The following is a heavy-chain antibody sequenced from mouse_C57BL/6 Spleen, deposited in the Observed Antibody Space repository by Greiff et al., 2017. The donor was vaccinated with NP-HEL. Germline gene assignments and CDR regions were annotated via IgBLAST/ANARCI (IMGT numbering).Heavy chain of an antibody. V-gene: IGHV5-9*01. CDR2: ISGGGGNT. CDR1: GFTFSSYT. Sequence: EVKLVESGGGLVKPGGSLKLSCAASGFTFSSYTMSWVRQTPEKRLEWVATISGGGGNTYYPDSVKGRFTISRDNAKNTLYLQMSSLRSEDTALYYCARSHYYGSSGAWFAYWGQGTLVTVSA. D-gene: IGHD1-1*01. J-gene: IGHJ3*01. CDR3: ARSHYYGSSGAWFAY.